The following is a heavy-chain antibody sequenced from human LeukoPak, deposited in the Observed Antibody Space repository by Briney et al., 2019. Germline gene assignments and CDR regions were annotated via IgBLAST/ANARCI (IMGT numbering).Heavy chain of an antibody. CDR1: GFSFGDYG. V-gene: IGHV3-20*04. Sequence: GGPLRLSCAAYGFSFGDYGVSWVRQPPGKGLEWVSGIDWNGVSTVYADSVKGRFTISRDNAKNSVYLQISSLRAEDTALYYCARGPAATDVYYFDYWGQGTLVTVSS. CDR2: IDWNGVST. J-gene: IGHJ4*02. CDR3: ARGPAATDVYYFDY. D-gene: IGHD6-13*01.